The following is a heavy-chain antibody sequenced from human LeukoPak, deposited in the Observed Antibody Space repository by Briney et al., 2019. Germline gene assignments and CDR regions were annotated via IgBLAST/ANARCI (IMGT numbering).Heavy chain of an antibody. J-gene: IGHJ4*02. CDR3: ARYITATTFFFDY. Sequence: VASVKVSCKASGYTFTGYYMHWVRQAPGQGLEWMGWINPNSGGTNYAQKFQGRVTMTRDTSISTAYMELSRLRSDDTAVYYCARYITATTFFFDYWGQGTLVTVSS. CDR1: GYTFTGYY. CDR2: INPNSGGT. V-gene: IGHV1-2*02. D-gene: IGHD1-7*01.